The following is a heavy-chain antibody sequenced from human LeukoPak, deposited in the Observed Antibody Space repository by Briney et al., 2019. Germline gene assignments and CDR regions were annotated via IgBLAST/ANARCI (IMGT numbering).Heavy chain of an antibody. D-gene: IGHD3-22*01. V-gene: IGHV3-23*01. Sequence: GGSLRLSCAASRFTFSNFAMSWVRQAPGKGLEWVSAISGSGGSTYYADSVKGRFTISRDNAKNSLYLQMNSLRAEDTAVYYCARDRAYYYDIDAFDIWGQGTMVTVSS. J-gene: IGHJ3*02. CDR3: ARDRAYYYDIDAFDI. CDR2: ISGSGGST. CDR1: RFTFSNFA.